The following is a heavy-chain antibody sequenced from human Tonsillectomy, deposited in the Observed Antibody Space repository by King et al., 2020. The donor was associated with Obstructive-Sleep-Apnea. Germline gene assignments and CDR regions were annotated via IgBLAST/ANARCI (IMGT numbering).Heavy chain of an antibody. D-gene: IGHD5-18*01. CDR2: VYYSGST. J-gene: IGHJ4*02. V-gene: IGHV4-59*08. CDR1: GGSISSYY. CDR3: AISVDTAMVFDY. Sequence: PLQESGPGLVKPSETLSLTCTVSGGSISSYYWSWIRPPPGKGLEWIGYVYYSGSTNYNPSLKSRVTISVDTSKKQFSLKLSSVTAADTAVYYCAISVDTAMVFDYWGQGTLVTVSS.